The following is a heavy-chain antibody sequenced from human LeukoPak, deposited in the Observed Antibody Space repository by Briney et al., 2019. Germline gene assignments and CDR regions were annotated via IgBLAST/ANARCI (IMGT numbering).Heavy chain of an antibody. CDR3: PRVERGIAVNYFDY. CDR2: IYYSGST. Sequence: SETLSLTCTVSGGSISSSSYYWGWIRQPPGKGLDWIGSIYYSGSTYYNPSLKSRVTISVDTSKNQFSLKLSSVTAADTAVYYCPRVERGIAVNYFDYWGQGTLVTVSS. CDR1: GGSISSSSYY. V-gene: IGHV4-39*07. J-gene: IGHJ4*02. D-gene: IGHD6-19*01.